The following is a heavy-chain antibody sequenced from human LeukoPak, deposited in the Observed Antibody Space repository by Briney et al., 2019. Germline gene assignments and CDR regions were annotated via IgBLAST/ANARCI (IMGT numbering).Heavy chain of an antibody. CDR1: GYTLTELS. V-gene: IGHV1-24*01. J-gene: IGHJ4*02. D-gene: IGHD3-22*01. CDR2: FDPEDGET. CDR3: ARDVSSGYYPTYFDY. Sequence: ASVKVSCKVSGYTLTELSMHWVRQAPGKGLEWMGGFDPEDGETIYAQKFQGRATMTEDTSTDTAYMELSSLRSEDTAVYYCARDVSSGYYPTYFDYWGQGTLVTVSS.